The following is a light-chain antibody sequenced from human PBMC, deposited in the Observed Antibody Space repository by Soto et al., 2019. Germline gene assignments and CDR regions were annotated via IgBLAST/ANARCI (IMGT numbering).Light chain of an antibody. CDR3: AAWDGSLNGWV. CDR1: SSNIGSNT. CDR2: SND. J-gene: IGLJ2*01. V-gene: IGLV1-44*01. Sequence: QLVLTQAPSASGTPGQRVTISCSGSSSNIGSNTVSWYQQVPGTAPKLLIYSNDQRPSGVPDRFSGSMSGTSASLAIGGLQSEDEADYYCAAWDGSLNGWVFGGGTKLTVL.